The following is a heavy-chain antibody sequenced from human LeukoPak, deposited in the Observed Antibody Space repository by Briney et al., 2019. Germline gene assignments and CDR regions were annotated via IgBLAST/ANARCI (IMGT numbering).Heavy chain of an antibody. Sequence: SETLSLTCTVSGGSISSYYWSWIRQPPGKGLEWIGYIYYSGSTNYNPSLKSRVTISVDTSKNQFSLKLSSVTAADTAVYYCAGASSNGVVIDATSFDLWGQGTLVIVSS. J-gene: IGHJ4*02. CDR1: GGSISSYY. D-gene: IGHD2-2*01. CDR3: AGASSNGVVIDATSFDL. CDR2: IYYSGST. V-gene: IGHV4-59*01.